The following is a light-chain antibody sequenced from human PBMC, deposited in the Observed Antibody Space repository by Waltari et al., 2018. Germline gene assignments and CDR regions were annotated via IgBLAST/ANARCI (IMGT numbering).Light chain of an antibody. CDR3: QEYNSAPWT. J-gene: IGKJ1*01. CDR2: AAS. Sequence: DIQMTQSPSSLSASVGDRVTITCRAIQGISNYLAWYQQKPGKVPKLLIYAASTLQSGVPSRFRGSGSGTDFTLTISSLQPEDVATYYGQEYNSAPWTFGQGTKVEIK. CDR1: QGISNY. V-gene: IGKV1-27*01.